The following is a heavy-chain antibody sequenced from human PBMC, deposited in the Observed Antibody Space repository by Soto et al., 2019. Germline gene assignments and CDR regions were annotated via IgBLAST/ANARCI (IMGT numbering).Heavy chain of an antibody. Sequence: SETLSLTCTVSGDSITNGDYYWSWIRQPPGKGLEWIGYIYYSGSTNYNPSLKSRVAISVDTSKNQFSLKLSSVTAADTAVYYCARRPRRGYSYGYFDYWGQGTLVTVSS. CDR3: ARRPRRGYSYGYFDY. D-gene: IGHD5-18*01. CDR2: IYYSGST. CDR1: GDSITNGDYY. V-gene: IGHV4-61*08. J-gene: IGHJ4*02.